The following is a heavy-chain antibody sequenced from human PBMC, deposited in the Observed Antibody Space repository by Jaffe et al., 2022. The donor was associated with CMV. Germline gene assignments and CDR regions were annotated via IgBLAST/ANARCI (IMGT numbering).Heavy chain of an antibody. CDR3: ASKPTYYYDSSGSLSGYYYYGMDV. D-gene: IGHD3-22*01. Sequence: QVQLQQWGAGLLKPSETLSLTCAVYGGSFSGYYWSWIRQPPGKGLEWIGEINHSGSTNYNPSLKSRVTISVDTSKNQFSLKLSSVTAADTAVYYCASKPTYYYDSSGSLSGYYYYGMDVWGQGTTVTVSS. CDR1: GGSFSGYY. V-gene: IGHV4-34*01. CDR2: INHSGST. J-gene: IGHJ6*02.